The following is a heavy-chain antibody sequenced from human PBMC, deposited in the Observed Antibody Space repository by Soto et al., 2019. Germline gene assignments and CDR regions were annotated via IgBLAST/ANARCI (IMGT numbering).Heavy chain of an antibody. CDR3: AREKIVDTAMVFDP. D-gene: IGHD5-18*01. J-gene: IGHJ5*02. CDR2: ISSSSSYI. CDR1: GFTFSSYS. Sequence: LRLSCAASGFTFSSYSMNWVRQAPGEGLEWVSSISSSSSYIYYADSVKGRFTISRDNAKNSLYLQMNSLRAEDTAVYYCAREKIVDTAMVFDPWGQGTLVTVSS. V-gene: IGHV3-21*01.